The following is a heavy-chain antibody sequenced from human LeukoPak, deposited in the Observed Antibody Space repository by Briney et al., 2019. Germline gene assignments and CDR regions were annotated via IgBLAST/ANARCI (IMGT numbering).Heavy chain of an antibody. J-gene: IGHJ5*02. CDR1: GFTFSSYA. V-gene: IGHV3-23*01. CDR2: ISGSGGST. D-gene: IGHD3-3*01. CDR3: AKSLRFLEWLPLFYP. Sequence: PGGSLRLSCAASGFTFSSYAMSRVRQAPGKGLEWVSAISGSGGSTYYADSVKGRFTISRDNSKNTLYLQMNSLRAEDTAVYYCAKSLRFLEWLPLFYPWGQGTLVTVSS.